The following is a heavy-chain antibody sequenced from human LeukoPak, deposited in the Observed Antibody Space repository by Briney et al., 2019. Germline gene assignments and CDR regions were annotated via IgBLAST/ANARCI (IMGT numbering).Heavy chain of an antibody. V-gene: IGHV5-51*01. CDR2: IFPADSDT. Sequence: GESLKISCKASAYNFTRHWIGWVRQMPGKGLEWMGNIFPADSDTRYSPSFQGQVTISVDKSISTAYLQWSSLQASDTAMYYCAKQSFGDWDFDLWGLGTLVTVSS. D-gene: IGHD3-16*01. CDR3: AKQSFGDWDFDL. CDR1: AYNFTRHW. J-gene: IGHJ2*01.